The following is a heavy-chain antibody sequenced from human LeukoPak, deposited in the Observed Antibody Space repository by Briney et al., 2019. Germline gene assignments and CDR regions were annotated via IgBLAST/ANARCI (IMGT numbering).Heavy chain of an antibody. CDR1: GYTFTSYD. Sequence: ASVKVSCKASGYTFTSYDINWVRQAPGQGLEWMGWMYPNSGNTGYAQKFQGRVTMTRNTSISTAYMELSSLRSEDTAVYYCARGGHSSSWYSFYYYYYYMDVWGKGTTVTVPS. D-gene: IGHD6-13*01. V-gene: IGHV1-8*01. J-gene: IGHJ6*03. CDR2: MYPNSGNT. CDR3: ARGGHSSSWYSFYYYYYYMDV.